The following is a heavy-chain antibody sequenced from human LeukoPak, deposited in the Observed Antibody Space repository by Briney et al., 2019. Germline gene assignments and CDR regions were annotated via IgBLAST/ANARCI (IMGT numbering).Heavy chain of an antibody. V-gene: IGHV4-39*07. D-gene: IGHD3-10*01. CDR2: IFYSGST. CDR1: SGSISTSNYY. J-gene: IGHJ2*01. Sequence: PSETLSLTCTVSSGSISTSNYYWGWVRQPPGKALEWIGNIFYSGSTYYSPSLKSRVTISLDTSRNQFSLKLNSVTAADTAVYYCARDLHPSYYYGSATRNWYFDLWGRGTLVTVSS. CDR3: ARDLHPSYYYGSATRNWYFDL.